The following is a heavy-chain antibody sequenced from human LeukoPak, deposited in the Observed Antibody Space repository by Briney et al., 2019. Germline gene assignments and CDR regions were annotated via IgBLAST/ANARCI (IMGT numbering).Heavy chain of an antibody. Sequence: GASVKVSCKASGGTFSSYAISWVRQAPGQGLEWMGGIIPIFGTANYAQKFQGRVTITADKSTSTAYMELSSLRSEDTAVYYCARERGDYGRNWFDPWGQGTLVTVSS. J-gene: IGHJ5*02. CDR1: GGTFSSYA. CDR3: ARERGDYGRNWFDP. D-gene: IGHD4-17*01. V-gene: IGHV1-69*06. CDR2: IIPIFGTA.